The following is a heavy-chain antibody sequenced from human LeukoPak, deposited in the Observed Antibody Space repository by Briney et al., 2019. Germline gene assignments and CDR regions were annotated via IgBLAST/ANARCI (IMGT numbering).Heavy chain of an antibody. CDR3: ASHAGYYDSSGYYNYFDY. CDR1: GYSFTSYW. CDR2: IYPGDSDT. Sequence: GESLKISCKGSGYSFTSYWIGWVRQMPGKGLEGRGIIYPGDSDTRYSPSFQGHVTISADKSISTAYLKWSSLKASDTAMYYCASHAGYYDSSGYYNYFDYWGQGTLVTVSS. D-gene: IGHD3-22*01. J-gene: IGHJ4*02. V-gene: IGHV5-51*01.